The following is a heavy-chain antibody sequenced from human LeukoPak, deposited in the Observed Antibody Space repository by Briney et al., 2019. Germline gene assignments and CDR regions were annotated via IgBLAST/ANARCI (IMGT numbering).Heavy chain of an antibody. D-gene: IGHD2-15*01. J-gene: IGHJ4*02. CDR1: GFTFSSYA. Sequence: PGGSLRLSCSASGFTFSSYAMHWVRQAPGKGLEWVAVISYDGSNKYYADSVKGRFTISRDNSKNTLYLQMNSLRAEDTAVYYCARASSCSGGSCYYGYFDYWGQGTLVTVSS. CDR2: ISYDGSNK. CDR3: ARASSCSGGSCYYGYFDY. V-gene: IGHV3-30-3*01.